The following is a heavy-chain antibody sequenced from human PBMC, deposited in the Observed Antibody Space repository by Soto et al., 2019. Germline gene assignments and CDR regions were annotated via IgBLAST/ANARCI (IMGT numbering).Heavy chain of an antibody. CDR1: GGTFSSYA. D-gene: IGHD2-15*01. CDR2: IIPIFGTA. J-gene: IGHJ5*02. CDR3: ARGNNGGSCYSCLWFDP. Sequence: QVQLVQSGAELKKPGSSVKVSCKASGGTFSSYAISWVRQAPGQGLEWMGGIIPIFGTANYAQKFQGRVTITADESTSTAYMELSSLRSEDTAVYYCARGNNGGSCYSCLWFDPWGQGTLVTVSS. V-gene: IGHV1-69*01.